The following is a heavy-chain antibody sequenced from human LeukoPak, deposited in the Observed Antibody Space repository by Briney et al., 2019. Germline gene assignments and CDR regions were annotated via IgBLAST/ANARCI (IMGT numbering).Heavy chain of an antibody. J-gene: IGHJ4*02. CDR1: GFTFSNYA. Sequence: TGGSLRLSCLASGFTFSNYAMSWARQAPGKGLEWVSSISSSSSYIYYADSVKGRFTISRDNAKNSLYLQMNSLRAEDTAVYYCAREAYYFDYWGQGTLVTVSS. CDR3: AREAYYFDY. CDR2: ISSSSSYI. V-gene: IGHV3-21*01.